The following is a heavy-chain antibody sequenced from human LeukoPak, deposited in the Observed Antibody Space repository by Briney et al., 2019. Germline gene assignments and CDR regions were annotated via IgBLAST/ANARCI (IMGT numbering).Heavy chain of an antibody. D-gene: IGHD1-26*01. CDR2: TSHDGSNK. Sequence: LGRSLRLSCAASGFTFSSFGMHWVRQAPGKGLEWVTLTSHDGSNKYYADSVKGRFTISRDNSKNTLYLQMSSLRAEDTAVYYCTKDLLPRSASYPGDYWGQGTLVTVSA. J-gene: IGHJ4*02. CDR1: GFTFSSFG. V-gene: IGHV3-30*18. CDR3: TKDLLPRSASYPGDY.